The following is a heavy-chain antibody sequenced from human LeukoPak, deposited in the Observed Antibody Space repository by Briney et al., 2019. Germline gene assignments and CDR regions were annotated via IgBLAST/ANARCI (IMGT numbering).Heavy chain of an antibody. CDR2: ISGSGGST. CDR1: GFTFSSYA. V-gene: IGHV3-23*01. Sequence: GGSLRLSCAASGFTFSSYAMSWVRQAPGKGLEWVSAISGSGGSTYYADSVKGRFTISRDNSKNTLYLQMNSLRAEDTAVYYCAKTSYDILTGYHGYWGQGTLVTVSS. J-gene: IGHJ4*02. CDR3: AKTSYDILTGYHGY. D-gene: IGHD3-9*01.